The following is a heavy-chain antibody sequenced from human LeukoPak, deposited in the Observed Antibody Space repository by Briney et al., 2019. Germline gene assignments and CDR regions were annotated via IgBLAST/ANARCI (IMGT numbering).Heavy chain of an antibody. Sequence: GESLKISCKGSGYSFTSYWIGWVRQMPGKGLEWMGIIYPGDSDTRYSPSFQGQVTISADKSISTAYLQWSSLKASDTAMYYCARHHDYVWGSYRFQILGYYFDYWGQGTLVTVSS. V-gene: IGHV5-51*01. D-gene: IGHD3-16*02. J-gene: IGHJ4*02. CDR2: IYPGDSDT. CDR1: GYSFTSYW. CDR3: ARHHDYVWGSYRFQILGYYFDY.